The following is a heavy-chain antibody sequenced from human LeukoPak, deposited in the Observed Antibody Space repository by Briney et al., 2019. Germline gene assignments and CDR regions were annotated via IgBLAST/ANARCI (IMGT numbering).Heavy chain of an antibody. D-gene: IGHD4-17*01. CDR2: INPNSGGT. J-gene: IGHJ5*02. Sequence: ASVKVSCKASGYSFIGYYMHWVRQAPGQGLEWVGWINPNSGGTNCAQKFQGRVTMTRDTSISTAYMELSRLISDDTAVYYCARAGDYGDYSDPWGQGTLVTVSS. CDR3: ARAGDYGDYSDP. V-gene: IGHV1-2*02. CDR1: GYSFIGYY.